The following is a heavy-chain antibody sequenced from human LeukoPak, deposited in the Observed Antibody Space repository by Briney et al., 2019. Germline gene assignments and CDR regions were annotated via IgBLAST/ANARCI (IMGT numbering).Heavy chain of an antibody. Sequence: GASVKVSCKASGYTFTSFGINWVRQAPGQGLEWMGWINTYNGNTDFAQKVQGRVTMTTDTSTSTAYMELRSLRSDDTAVYYCARALGYCSGGICFPGDYWGQGTLVTVSS. CDR1: GYTFTSFG. CDR2: INTYNGNT. D-gene: IGHD2-15*01. V-gene: IGHV1-18*01. CDR3: ARALGYCSGGICFPGDY. J-gene: IGHJ4*02.